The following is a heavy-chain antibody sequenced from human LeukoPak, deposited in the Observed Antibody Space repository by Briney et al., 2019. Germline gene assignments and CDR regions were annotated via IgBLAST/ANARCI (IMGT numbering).Heavy chain of an antibody. Sequence: ASVKVSCKVSGYTLTELSMHWVRQAPGKGLEWMGRIIPILRTAEYAQKFQGRLTITADRSTSTAYMELSSLRSEDTAVYYCARGKGFVGHFDFWGQGTLVTVSS. CDR2: IIPILRTA. D-gene: IGHD3-3*01. V-gene: IGHV1-69*08. CDR1: GYTLTELS. J-gene: IGHJ4*02. CDR3: ARGKGFVGHFDF.